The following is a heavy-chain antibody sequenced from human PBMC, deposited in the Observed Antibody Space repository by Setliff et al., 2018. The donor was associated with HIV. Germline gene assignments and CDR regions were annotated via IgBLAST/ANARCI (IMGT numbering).Heavy chain of an antibody. Sequence: SETLSLTCTVSGDSMTSGSYYWTWIRQPAGKRLEWIGRVTVNGATEYNPSLQSRVTISVDTSKNQFSLKLSSVTAADTAVYYCVRASDLNYYGMDVWGQGTTVTVSS. J-gene: IGHJ6*02. CDR2: VTVNGAT. V-gene: IGHV4-61*02. CDR1: GDSMTSGSYY. CDR3: VRASDLNYYGMDV.